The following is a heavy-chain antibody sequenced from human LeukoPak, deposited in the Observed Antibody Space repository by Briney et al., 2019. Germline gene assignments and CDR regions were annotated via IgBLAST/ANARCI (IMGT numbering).Heavy chain of an antibody. CDR1: GFTFTDYY. V-gene: IGHV3-11*01. CDR2: ISVSGSTM. D-gene: IGHD1-26*01. Sequence: GGSLRLSCAASGFTFTDYYMSWIRQAPGKGLEWISYISVSGSTMYYADSVKGRFTISRDNAKNSVYLQMNSLRADDTAVYYCARDVADIVGVGRDFWNYWGQGALVTVSA. J-gene: IGHJ4*02. CDR3: ARDVADIVGVGRDFWNY.